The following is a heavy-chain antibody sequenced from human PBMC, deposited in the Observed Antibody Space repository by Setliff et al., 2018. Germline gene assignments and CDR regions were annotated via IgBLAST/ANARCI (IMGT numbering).Heavy chain of an antibody. CDR2: IYTSGST. Sequence: SETLSLTCTVSGGSISSGSYYWSWIRQPAGKGLGWIGRIYTSGSTNYNPSLKSRVTISVDTSKNQFSLKLSSVTAADTAVYYCARVDNFWSGPIDYWGQGTLVTVSS. J-gene: IGHJ4*02. CDR1: GGSISSGSYY. V-gene: IGHV4-61*02. D-gene: IGHD3-3*01. CDR3: ARVDNFWSGPIDY.